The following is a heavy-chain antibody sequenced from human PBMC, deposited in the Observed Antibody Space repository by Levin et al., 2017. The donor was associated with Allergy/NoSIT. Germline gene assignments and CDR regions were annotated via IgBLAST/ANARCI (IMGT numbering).Heavy chain of an antibody. Sequence: PGGSLRLSCAASGITFSDFAMTWVRQAPGKGLEWVASISAGGDISIYADSLKGRFTISRDNSENTLFLQMNSLRVEDSAVYYCVNGDSWGQGTLVTVSS. V-gene: IGHV3-23*01. CDR1: GITFSDFA. J-gene: IGHJ4*02. CDR3: VNGDS. CDR2: ISAGGDIS.